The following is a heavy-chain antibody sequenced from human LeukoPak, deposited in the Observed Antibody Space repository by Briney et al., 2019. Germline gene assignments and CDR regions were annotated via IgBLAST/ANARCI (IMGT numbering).Heavy chain of an antibody. Sequence: PGESLRLSCAASGFTFTTYWMSWVRQLPGKGLEWVANINQDGTEKYYVDSVKGRFTISRDNAKNSLDLQMNSLRVEDTAIYYCVKVAKYYYGSETYYFFEHWGQGTPVTASS. V-gene: IGHV3-7*01. CDR3: VKVAKYYYGSETYYFFEH. CDR2: INQDGTEK. D-gene: IGHD3-10*01. CDR1: GFTFTTYW. J-gene: IGHJ4*02.